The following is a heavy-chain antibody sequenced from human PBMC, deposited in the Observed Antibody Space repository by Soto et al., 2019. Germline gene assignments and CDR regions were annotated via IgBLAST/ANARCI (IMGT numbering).Heavy chain of an antibody. CDR2: ISRSGDRT. J-gene: IGHJ4*02. D-gene: IGHD2-15*01. CDR1: GFTFSSYN. V-gene: IGHV3-64*02. Sequence: EVQLVESGEGLVQPGGSLRLSCAASGFTFSSYNIHWIRQAPGKGLEFVSAISRSGDRTYYADSVKGRFTITRDNSKNTVWLQMGSLRAEDMAVYYCARARCSGGQCYYIDYWGWGAMVSVSS. CDR3: ARARCSGGQCYYIDY.